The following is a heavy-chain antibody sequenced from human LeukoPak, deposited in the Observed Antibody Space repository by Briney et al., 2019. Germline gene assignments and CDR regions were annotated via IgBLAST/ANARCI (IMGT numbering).Heavy chain of an antibody. J-gene: IGHJ6*03. CDR3: ARVDVVVPGYMDV. Sequence: WASVKVSCKASGYTFTSYYMHWVRQAPGQGLEWMGWINPNSGGTNYAQKFQGRVTMTRDTSISTAYMELSRLRSDDTAVYYCARVDVVVPGYMDVWGKGTTVTVS. V-gene: IGHV1-2*02. CDR2: INPNSGGT. D-gene: IGHD2-2*01. CDR1: GYTFTSYY.